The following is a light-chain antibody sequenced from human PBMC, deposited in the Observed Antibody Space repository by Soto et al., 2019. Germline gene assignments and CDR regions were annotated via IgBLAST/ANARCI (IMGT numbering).Light chain of an antibody. V-gene: IGLV2-8*01. CDR2: DVT. J-gene: IGLJ2*01. Sequence: QSALTQPASVSGSPGQSITISCTGTSSDVGGYNYVSWYQQHPGKAPKLMIYDVTQRPSGVPDRFSGSKSGNTASLTVSGLQVDDEAYYYCSSYAGSSIPVAFGGGTKLTVL. CDR3: SSYAGSSIPVA. CDR1: SSDVGGYNY.